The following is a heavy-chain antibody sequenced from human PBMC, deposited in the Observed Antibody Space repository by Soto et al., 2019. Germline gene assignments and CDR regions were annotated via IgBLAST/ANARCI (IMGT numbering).Heavy chain of an antibody. D-gene: IGHD2-15*01. Sequence: SETLSLTCTVSGGSISSYYLSWIRQPPGKGLEWIGYIYYSGSTNYNPSLKSRVTISVDTSKNQFSLKLSSVTAADTAVYYCARDRRGPRYCSGGSCYSSFYYGMDVWGQGTTVTVSS. J-gene: IGHJ6*02. CDR1: GGSISSYY. CDR2: IYYSGST. V-gene: IGHV4-59*01. CDR3: ARDRRGPRYCSGGSCYSSFYYGMDV.